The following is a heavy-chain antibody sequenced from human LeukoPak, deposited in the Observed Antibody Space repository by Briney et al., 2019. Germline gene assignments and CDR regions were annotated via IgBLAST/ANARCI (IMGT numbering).Heavy chain of an antibody. CDR2: INPNSGGT. J-gene: IGHJ4*02. CDR3: ARDQGEYYDSGGYYYFDY. D-gene: IGHD3-22*01. CDR1: GYTFTGYY. V-gene: IGHV1-2*06. Sequence: ASVKVSCKASGYTFTGYYMHWVRQAPGQGLEWMGRINPNSGGTNYAQKFQGRVTMTRDTSISTAYMELSRLRSDDTAVYYCARDQGEYYDSGGYYYFDYWGQGTLVTVSS.